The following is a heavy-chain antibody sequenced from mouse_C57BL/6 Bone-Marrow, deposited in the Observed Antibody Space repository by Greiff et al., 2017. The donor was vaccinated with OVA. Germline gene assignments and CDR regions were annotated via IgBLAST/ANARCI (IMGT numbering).Heavy chain of an antibody. D-gene: IGHD1-1*01. J-gene: IGHJ1*03. CDR3: ARPYYYGSSWYFDV. CDR2: ISNLAYSI. Sequence: EVMLVESGGGLVQPGGSLKLSCAASGFTFSDYGMAWVRQAPRKGPEWVAFISNLAYSIYYADTVTGRFTISRENAKNTLYLEMSSLRSEDTAMYYGARPYYYGSSWYFDVWGTGTTVTVSS. V-gene: IGHV5-15*01. CDR1: GFTFSDYG.